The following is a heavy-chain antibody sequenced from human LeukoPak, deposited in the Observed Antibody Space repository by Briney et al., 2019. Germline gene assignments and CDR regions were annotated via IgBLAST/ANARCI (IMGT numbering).Heavy chain of an antibody. CDR3: ARGRLMVGSHGMDV. J-gene: IGHJ6*02. Sequence: PSETLSLTCAVYGGSFSGYYWSWIRQPPGKGLEWIGEINHSGSTNYNPSLKSRVTISVDTSKNQFSLKLSSVTAADTAVYYCARGRLMVGSHGMDVWGQGTTVTVSS. D-gene: IGHD2-8*01. V-gene: IGHV4-34*01. CDR2: INHSGST. CDR1: GGSFSGYY.